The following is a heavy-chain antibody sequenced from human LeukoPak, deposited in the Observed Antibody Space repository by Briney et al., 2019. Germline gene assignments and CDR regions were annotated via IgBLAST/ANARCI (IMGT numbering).Heavy chain of an antibody. CDR1: GDSVSSNSAA. V-gene: IGHV6-1*01. Sequence: SQTLSLTCAISGDSVSSNSAARNWIRQSPSRGLEWLGRIYYRSKWYNDYAVSVKSRITFNADTSKNQFSLQLNSVTPEDTAVYYCASRIISGYDAFDVWAQGTMVTVSS. D-gene: IGHD3-10*01. CDR3: ASRIISGYDAFDV. CDR2: IYYRSKWYN. J-gene: IGHJ3*01.